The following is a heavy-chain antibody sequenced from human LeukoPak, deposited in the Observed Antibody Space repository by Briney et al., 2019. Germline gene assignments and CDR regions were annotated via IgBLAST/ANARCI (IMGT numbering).Heavy chain of an antibody. Sequence: SETLSLTCAVSGDSISSYSWWNWVRQPPGKGLEWIGEIYHSETTNYNPSLKSRVTMSLDKSKKQFSLKLSSVTAADTAVYYCARSPSGSSSRWFDAWGQGTLVTISS. D-gene: IGHD1-26*01. J-gene: IGHJ5*02. CDR1: GDSISSYSW. CDR3: ARSPSGSSSRWFDA. CDR2: IYHSETT. V-gene: IGHV4-4*02.